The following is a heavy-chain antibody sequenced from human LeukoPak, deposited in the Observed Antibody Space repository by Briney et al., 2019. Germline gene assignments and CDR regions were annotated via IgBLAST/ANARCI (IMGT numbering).Heavy chain of an antibody. Sequence: PSETLSLTCTVSGGSISSRIYYWGWIRQPPGKGREWIGRIYYSGSPYYNPSLKSRVTISVDTSKNQFSLKLSSVTAADTAVYYCARQLAAAGHFDYWGQGTLVTVSS. CDR1: GGSISSRIYY. CDR2: IYYSGSP. CDR3: ARQLAAAGHFDY. D-gene: IGHD6-13*01. J-gene: IGHJ4*02. V-gene: IGHV4-39*01.